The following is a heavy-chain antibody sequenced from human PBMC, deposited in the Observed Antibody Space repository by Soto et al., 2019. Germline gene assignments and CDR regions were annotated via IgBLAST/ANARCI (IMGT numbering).Heavy chain of an antibody. D-gene: IGHD6-6*01. J-gene: IGHJ5*02. CDR1: GGTFSSYT. CDR2: IIPILGIA. Sequence: QVQLVQSGAEVKKPGSSVKVSCKASGGTFSSYTISWVRQAPGQGLEWMGRIIPILGIANYAQKFQGRVTITADKSTSTANRELSSLRPEDTAVYYCARDFDEQLQRNWFDPWGQGTLVTVSS. CDR3: ARDFDEQLQRNWFDP. V-gene: IGHV1-69*08.